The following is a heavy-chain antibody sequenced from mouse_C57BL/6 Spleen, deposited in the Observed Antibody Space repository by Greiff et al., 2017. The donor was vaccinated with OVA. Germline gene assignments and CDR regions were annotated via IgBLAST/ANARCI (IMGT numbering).Heavy chain of an antibody. Sequence: QVQLQQSGAELVRPGTSVKMSCKASGYTFTNYWIGWAKQRPGHGLEWIGDIYPGGGYTNYTEKFKGKATLTADKSSSTAYMQFSSLTSEDSAIYYCARGGDGYYWYFDVWGTGTTVTVSS. CDR2: IYPGGGYT. V-gene: IGHV1-63*01. J-gene: IGHJ1*03. CDR3: ARGGDGYYWYFDV. CDR1: GYTFTNYW. D-gene: IGHD2-3*01.